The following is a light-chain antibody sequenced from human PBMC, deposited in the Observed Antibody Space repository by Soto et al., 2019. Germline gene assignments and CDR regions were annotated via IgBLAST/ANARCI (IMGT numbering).Light chain of an antibody. CDR3: SSYTSSSTPAV. CDR1: SSDVGGYNH. Sequence: QSALTQPASVSGSPGQSITISCTGSSSDVGGYNHVSWYQHHPGKAPKLIIYEVSSRPSGASNRFSVSKSGNTASLTISGLQAEDEADYYCSSYTSSSTPAVFGGGTQLTVL. V-gene: IGLV2-14*01. J-gene: IGLJ7*01. CDR2: EVS.